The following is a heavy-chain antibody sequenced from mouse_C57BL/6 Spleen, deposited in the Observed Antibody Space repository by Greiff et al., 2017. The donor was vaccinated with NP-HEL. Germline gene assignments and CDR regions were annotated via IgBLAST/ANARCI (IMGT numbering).Heavy chain of an antibody. J-gene: IGHJ2*01. D-gene: IGHD2-4*01. CDR1: GYTFTDYY. V-gene: IGHV1-26*01. CDR3: ARDYYDYDGYDFDY. Sequence: VQLQQSGPELVKPGASVKISCKASGYTFTDYYMNWVKQSHGKSLEWIGDINPNNGGTSYNQKFKGKATLTVDKSSSTAYMELRSLTSEDAAVYYCARDYYDYDGYDFDYWGQGTTLTVSS. CDR2: INPNNGGT.